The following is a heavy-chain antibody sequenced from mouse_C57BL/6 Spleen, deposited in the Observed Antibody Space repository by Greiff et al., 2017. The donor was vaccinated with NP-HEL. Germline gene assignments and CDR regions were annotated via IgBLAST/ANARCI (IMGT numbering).Heavy chain of an antibody. J-gene: IGHJ3*01. CDR3: ATEKYGGSEGVIAY. V-gene: IGHV1-75*01. Sequence: QVQLQQSGPELVKPGASVKISCKASGYTFTDYYINWVKQRPGQGLEWIGWIFPGSGSTYYNEKFKGKATLTVDKSSSTAYMLLSSLTSEDSAVYYCATEKYGGSEGVIAYWGQGTRVTVSA. CDR2: IFPGSGST. D-gene: IGHD1-1*01. CDR1: GYTFTDYY.